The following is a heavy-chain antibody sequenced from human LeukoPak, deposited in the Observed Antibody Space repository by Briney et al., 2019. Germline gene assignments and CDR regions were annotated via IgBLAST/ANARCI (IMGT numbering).Heavy chain of an antibody. Sequence: ASVKVSCKASGGTFSSYAISWVRQAPGQGLEWMGRIIPILGIANYAQKFQGRVTITADKSTSTAYMELSSLRSEDTAVYYCARGVYYDFWSGYYLGYWGQGTLVTVSS. CDR1: GGTFSSYA. J-gene: IGHJ4*02. V-gene: IGHV1-69*04. CDR3: ARGVYYDFWSGYYLGY. D-gene: IGHD3-3*01. CDR2: IIPILGIA.